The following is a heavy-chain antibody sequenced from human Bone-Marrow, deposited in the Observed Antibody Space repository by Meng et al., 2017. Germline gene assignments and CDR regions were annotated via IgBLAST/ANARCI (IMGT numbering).Heavy chain of an antibody. J-gene: IGHJ6*02. CDR2: INPNSGGT. V-gene: IGHV1-2*02. CDR3: ARKGGTSYYGMDV. Sequence: ASVKVSCKASGYTFTGYYMHWVRQAPGQGLEWMGWINPNSGGTNYAQKFQGRVTMTRDTSISTAYLQWSSLKASDTAMYYCARKGGTSYYGMDVWGQGTTVTVSS. CDR1: GYTFTGYY. D-gene: IGHD1-26*01.